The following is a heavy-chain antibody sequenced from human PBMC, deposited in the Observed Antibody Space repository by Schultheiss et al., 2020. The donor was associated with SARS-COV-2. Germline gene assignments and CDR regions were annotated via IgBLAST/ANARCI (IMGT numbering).Heavy chain of an antibody. CDR1: GDSIDSGGYY. V-gene: IGHV4-30-4*08. D-gene: IGHD1-14*01. J-gene: IGHJ4*02. CDR2: VFYSGST. Sequence: SETLSLTCTVSGDSIDSGGYYWSWIRQLPGKGLEWIGYVFYSGSTYYKSSLKSRATISVDTSKNQFSLKLSSVTAADTAVYYCARAGHDFDYWGQGTLVTVSS. CDR3: ARAGHDFDY.